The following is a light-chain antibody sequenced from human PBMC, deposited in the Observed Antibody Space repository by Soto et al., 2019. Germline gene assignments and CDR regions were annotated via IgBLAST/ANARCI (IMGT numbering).Light chain of an antibody. CDR1: QSISSY. J-gene: IGKJ1*01. V-gene: IGKV1-39*01. CDR3: QQSYSTR. CDR2: AAS. Sequence: DIQLTQSPSFLSASVGDRVTITCRASQSISSYLNWYQQKPGKAPKLLIYAASSLQSGVPSRFSGSGSGTDFTLTISSLQPEDFATYYCQQSYSTRFGQGTKVDIK.